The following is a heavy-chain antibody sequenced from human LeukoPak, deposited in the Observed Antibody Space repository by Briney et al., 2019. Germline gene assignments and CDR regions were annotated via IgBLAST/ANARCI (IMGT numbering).Heavy chain of an antibody. V-gene: IGHV3-15*01. CDR1: GFTFSNAW. D-gene: IGHD2-8*01. CDR2: IKSKTDGGTT. Sequence: GGSLRLSCAASGFTFSNAWMSWVRQAPGKGLEWVGRIKSKTDGGTTDYAAPVEGRFTISRDDSKNTLYLQMNSLKTEDTAVYYCTTNDVLMVYATYWGQGTLVTVSS. J-gene: IGHJ4*02. CDR3: TTNDVLMVYATY.